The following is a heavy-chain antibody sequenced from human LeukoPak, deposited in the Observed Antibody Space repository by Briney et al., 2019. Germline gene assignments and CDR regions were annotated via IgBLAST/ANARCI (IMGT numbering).Heavy chain of an antibody. V-gene: IGHV4-31*03. J-gene: IGHJ3*02. CDR1: GGSISSGGYY. Sequence: SETLSLTCTVSGGSISSGGYYWSWIRQHPGKGLEWIGYIYYSGSTYYNPSLKSRVTISVDTSKNQFSLMLSSVTAADTAVYYCARDRVSQSRLYSHAFDIWGQGTMVTVSS. CDR3: ARDRVSQSRLYSHAFDI. CDR2: IYYSGST. D-gene: IGHD1-26*01.